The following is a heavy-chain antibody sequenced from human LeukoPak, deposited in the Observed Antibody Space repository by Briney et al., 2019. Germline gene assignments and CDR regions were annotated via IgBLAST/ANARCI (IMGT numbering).Heavy chain of an antibody. J-gene: IGHJ4*02. D-gene: IGHD6-13*01. Sequence: NPSGTLSLTCAVSGGSISSSNWWSWVRQPPGKGLEWIGEIYHSGSTNYNPSLKSRVTISVDKSKNQFSLKLSSVTAADTAVYYCARDLGSSWYGRFDYWGQGTLVTVSS. CDR2: IYHSGST. V-gene: IGHV4-4*02. CDR3: ARDLGSSWYGRFDY. CDR1: GGSISSSNW.